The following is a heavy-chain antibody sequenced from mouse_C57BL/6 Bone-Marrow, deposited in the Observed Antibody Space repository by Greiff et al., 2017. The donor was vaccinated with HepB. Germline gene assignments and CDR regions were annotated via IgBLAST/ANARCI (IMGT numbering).Heavy chain of an antibody. CDR1: GYTFTSYW. V-gene: IGHV1-50*01. J-gene: IGHJ2*01. CDR3: ARSGSSYRY. CDR2: IDPSDSYT. D-gene: IGHD1-1*01. Sequence: QVQLQQSGAELVKPGASVKLSCKASGYTFTSYWMQWVKQRPGQGLEWIGEIDPSDSYTNYNQKFKGKATLTVETSSSTAYMQLSSLTSEDSAVYYCARSGSSYRYWGQGTTLTVSS.